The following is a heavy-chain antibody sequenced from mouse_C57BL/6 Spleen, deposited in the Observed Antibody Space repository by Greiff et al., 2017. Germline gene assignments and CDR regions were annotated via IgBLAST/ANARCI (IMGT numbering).Heavy chain of an antibody. V-gene: IGHV1-5*01. J-gene: IGHJ1*03. D-gene: IGHD2-12*01. CDR3: TREEGLRRDWYFDV. Sequence: EVQLQQSGTVLARPGASVKMSCKTSGYTFTSYWMHWVKQRPGQGLEWIGAIYPGNSDTSYNQKFKGKAKLTAVTSASTAYMELSSLTNEDSAVYYGTREEGLRRDWYFDVWGTGTTVTVSS. CDR2: IYPGNSDT. CDR1: GYTFTSYW.